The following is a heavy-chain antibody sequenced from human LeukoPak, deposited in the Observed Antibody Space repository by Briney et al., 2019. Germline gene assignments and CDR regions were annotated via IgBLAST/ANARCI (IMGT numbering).Heavy chain of an antibody. CDR3: ATDQSATGSAPNAFDI. J-gene: IGHJ3*02. D-gene: IGHD3-9*01. V-gene: IGHV1-24*01. Sequence: ASVKVSCKVSGYTLTELSMHWVRQAPGKGLEWMGGFDPEDGETIYAQKFQGRVTMTEDTSTDTAYMELSSLRSEDTAVYYCATDQSATGSAPNAFDIWGRGTMVTVSS. CDR1: GYTLTELS. CDR2: FDPEDGET.